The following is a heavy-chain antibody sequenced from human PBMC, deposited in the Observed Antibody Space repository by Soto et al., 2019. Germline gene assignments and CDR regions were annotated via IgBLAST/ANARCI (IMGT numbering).Heavy chain of an antibody. V-gene: IGHV3-11*06. CDR1: GFTFSDYY. D-gene: IGHD1-26*01. J-gene: IGHJ4*02. CDR3: ARDRGTRAYSGSYSPH. Sequence: PGGSLRLSCAASGFTFSDYYMSWIRQAPGKGLEWVSYISSSSSYTNYADSVKGRFTISRDNSKNTLYLQMNSLRAEDTAVYYCARDRGTRAYSGSYSPHWGQGTLVTVSS. CDR2: ISSSSSYT.